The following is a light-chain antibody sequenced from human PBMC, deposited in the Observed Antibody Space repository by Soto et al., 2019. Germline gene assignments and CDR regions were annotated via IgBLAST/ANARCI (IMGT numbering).Light chain of an antibody. V-gene: IGKV3-20*01. CDR1: QSVSSSY. CDR2: DAS. J-gene: IGKJ4*01. Sequence: EIVLKQSAGTLSLSKGERATLSCRASQSVSSSYLAWYQQKPGQAPRLLIYDASSRATGIPDRFSGGGSGTDFTLTISRLEPEDFAVYYCQQFSSYPHTFGGGTKVDIK. CDR3: QQFSSYPHT.